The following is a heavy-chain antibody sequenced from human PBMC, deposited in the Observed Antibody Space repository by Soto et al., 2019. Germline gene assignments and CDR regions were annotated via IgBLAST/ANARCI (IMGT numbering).Heavy chain of an antibody. CDR1: GGSMSSPNW. J-gene: IGHJ4*02. CDR2: MHHSGAT. Sequence: QVRLQESGPGLVKPSGTLSLTCLVSGGSMSSPNWWSWVRQAPGKGLEWIAEMHHSGATNYNPSLKSRVIISIDKSKNRFSLNLSSVTAADTAVYYCATGSLYYYGSGGMWDSWGRGALVTVSS. CDR3: ATGSLYYYGSGGMWDS. D-gene: IGHD3-10*01. V-gene: IGHV4-4*02.